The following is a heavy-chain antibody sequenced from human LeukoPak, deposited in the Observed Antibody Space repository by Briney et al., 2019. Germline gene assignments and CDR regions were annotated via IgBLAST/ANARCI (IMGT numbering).Heavy chain of an antibody. D-gene: IGHD4-17*01. J-gene: IGHJ3*02. Sequence: SETLSLTCTVSGGSISSYYWSWIRQPPGKGLEWIGYIYYSGSTNYNPSLKSRVTISVDTSKNQFSLKLSSVTAADTAVYYCARDPYDYGDHDAFDIWGQGTMVTVSS. V-gene: IGHV4-59*12. CDR2: IYYSGST. CDR3: ARDPYDYGDHDAFDI. CDR1: GGSISSYY.